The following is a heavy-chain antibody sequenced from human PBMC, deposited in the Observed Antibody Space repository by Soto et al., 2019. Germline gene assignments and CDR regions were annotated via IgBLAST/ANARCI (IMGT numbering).Heavy chain of an antibody. J-gene: IGHJ4*02. Sequence: QVHLVESGGGVVQPGRSLRLSCAASAFNFSNYGMHWVRQAPGKGLEWVAYITYDGSNEFYADSVKGRFTISRDNSKNALFLQMNSLRPEDTAVYYSRAVPITNDNTPVRDYWGQGALVTVSS. D-gene: IGHD2-8*01. CDR1: AFNFSNYG. V-gene: IGHV3-30*03. CDR2: ITYDGSNE. CDR3: RAVPITNDNTPVRDY.